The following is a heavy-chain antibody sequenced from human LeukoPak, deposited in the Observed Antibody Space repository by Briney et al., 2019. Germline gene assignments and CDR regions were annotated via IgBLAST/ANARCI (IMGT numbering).Heavy chain of an antibody. CDR3: AKGRGVPYEVVTAILDP. Sequence: GGSLRLSCAASGFTFSSYGMHWVRQAPGKGLEWVAVTSYDGSNKYYADSVKGRFTISRDNSKNTLYLQMNSLRAEDTAVYYCAKGRGVPYEVVTAILDPWGQGTLVTVSS. D-gene: IGHD2-21*02. V-gene: IGHV3-30*18. CDR1: GFTFSSYG. J-gene: IGHJ5*02. CDR2: TSYDGSNK.